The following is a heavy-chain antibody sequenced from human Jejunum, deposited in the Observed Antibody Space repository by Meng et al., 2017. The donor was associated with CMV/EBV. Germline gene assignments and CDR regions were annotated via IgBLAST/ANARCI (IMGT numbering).Heavy chain of an antibody. J-gene: IGHJ6*02. D-gene: IGHD3-22*01. Sequence: YGMHWVRQGPGKGLEWATFIRYDGSNKYYADSVKGRFTISRDNSKNTLYLQMNSLRAEDTAVYYCAKDYDTSGYYSMYYYYGMDVWGQGTTVTVSS. CDR3: AKDYDTSGYYSMYYYYGMDV. CDR1: YG. CDR2: IRYDGSNK. V-gene: IGHV3-30*02.